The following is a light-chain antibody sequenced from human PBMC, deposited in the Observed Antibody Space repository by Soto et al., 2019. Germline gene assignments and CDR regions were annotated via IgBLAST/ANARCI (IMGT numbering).Light chain of an antibody. CDR3: KSWDNSLSAEV. CDR1: SSNIGNNY. J-gene: IGLJ2*01. Sequence: QSVLTQPPSVSAAPGQQVTISCSGSSSNIGNNYVYWYQQLPGTAPKLLIYDNSRGPSGVPDRFSGSKSGTSATLVITGLQTGDEADYYCKSWDNSLSAEVFGGGTQLTVL. CDR2: DNS. V-gene: IGLV1-51*01.